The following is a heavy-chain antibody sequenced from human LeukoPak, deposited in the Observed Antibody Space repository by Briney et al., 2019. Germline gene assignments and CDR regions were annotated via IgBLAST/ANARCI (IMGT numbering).Heavy chain of an antibody. D-gene: IGHD5-18*01. CDR3: ARHGLDTYYFDY. J-gene: IGHJ4*02. CDR1: GGPISSYY. CDR2: IYYSGST. V-gene: IGHV4-59*08. Sequence: SETLSLTCTVSGGPISSYYWSWIRQPPGKGLEWIGYIYYSGSTNYNPSLKSRVTISVDTSKNQFSLKLSSVTAADTAVYYCARHGLDTYYFDYWGQGTLVTVSS.